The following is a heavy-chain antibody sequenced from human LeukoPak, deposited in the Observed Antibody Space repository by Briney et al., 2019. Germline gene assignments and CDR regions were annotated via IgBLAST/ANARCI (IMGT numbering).Heavy chain of an antibody. CDR1: GYTFTGYY. D-gene: IGHD1-1*01. J-gene: IGHJ4*02. Sequence: ASVKVSRKSSGYTFTGYYMHGVRQAPAQGLGGMGWVKHNTRGTNYAESFQGRITMTRDTFISTAYMELSRRRSDDTAVYYCARDGTTGIEPYWGQGTLVTVSS. CDR3: ARDGTTGIEPY. V-gene: IGHV1-2*02. CDR2: VKHNTRGT.